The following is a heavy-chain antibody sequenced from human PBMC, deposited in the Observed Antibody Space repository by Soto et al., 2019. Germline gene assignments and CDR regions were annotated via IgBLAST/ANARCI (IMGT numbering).Heavy chain of an antibody. J-gene: IGHJ4*02. Sequence: QVQLPGAGPGLVKPSATLSPSCTVSTWSTNSFYWSWIRQPPGKGVQWLGYFFYTGSTNHNPSLKSRVTISLDMSSNQFSLRLSSVTAADTAMYYCARSRDGYNLNPIDQWGQGLLVTVSS. CDR3: ARSRDGYNLNPIDQ. CDR2: FFYTGST. CDR1: TWSTNSFY. D-gene: IGHD5-12*01. V-gene: IGHV4-59*01.